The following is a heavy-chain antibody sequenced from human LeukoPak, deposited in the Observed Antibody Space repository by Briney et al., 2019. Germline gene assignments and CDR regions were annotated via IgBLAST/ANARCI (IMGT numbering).Heavy chain of an antibody. D-gene: IGHD5-24*01. CDR2: INPSGGST. Sequence: ASVKVSCKASGYTFTRYFIHWVRQAPGRGLEWMGTINPSGGSTGYAQKFQGRVTMTRDTSTSTVYMEPSSLRSEDTAVYYCARGAAMATIRDDAFDIWGQGTMVTVSS. CDR3: ARGAAMATIRDDAFDI. J-gene: IGHJ3*02. V-gene: IGHV1-46*01. CDR1: GYTFTRYF.